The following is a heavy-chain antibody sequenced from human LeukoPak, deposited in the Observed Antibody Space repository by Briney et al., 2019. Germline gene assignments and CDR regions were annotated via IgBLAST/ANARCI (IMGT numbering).Heavy chain of an antibody. CDR1: GYTFTGYY. V-gene: IGHV1-2*02. Sequence: GASVKVSCKASGYTFTGYYMHWVRQAPGQGLEWIGWINPNSGGTNYAQKFQGRVTMTRDTSISTAYMELSRLRSDDTAVYYCARVASPILEWFQYFQHWGQGTLVTVSS. J-gene: IGHJ1*01. CDR3: ARVASPILEWFQYFQH. D-gene: IGHD3-3*01. CDR2: INPNSGGT.